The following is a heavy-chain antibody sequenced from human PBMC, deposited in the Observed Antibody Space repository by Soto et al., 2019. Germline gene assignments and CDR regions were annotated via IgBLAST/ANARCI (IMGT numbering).Heavy chain of an antibody. V-gene: IGHV4-39*01. CDR1: GGSIRRRSYY. D-gene: IGHD3-16*01. CDR2: IFSRGST. CDR3: ARKLWGHDY. J-gene: IGHJ4*01. Sequence: QLQLEESGPGLVKPSETLSLTCNVSGGSIRRRSYYWGWIRQPPGKGLEWIGSIFSRGSTYYNPPLKGRVTRSVDTSKNQSARTVSSGPAADSAVYYCARKLWGHDYWGHGTLVTVSS.